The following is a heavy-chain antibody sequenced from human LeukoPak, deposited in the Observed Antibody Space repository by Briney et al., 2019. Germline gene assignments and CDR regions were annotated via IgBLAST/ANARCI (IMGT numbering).Heavy chain of an antibody. J-gene: IGHJ4*02. CDR1: RFTFSSYW. CDR3: AKDIYSSGWYDFDY. D-gene: IGHD6-19*01. V-gene: IGHV3-74*01. Sequence: GGSLRLSCAASRFTFSSYWMHWVRQVPGKGLVWVSRISSDGSSTNYADSVKGRFTISRDNAKNTLYLQMNSLRTEDTALYYCAKDIYSSGWYDFDYWGQGTLVTVSS. CDR2: ISSDGSST.